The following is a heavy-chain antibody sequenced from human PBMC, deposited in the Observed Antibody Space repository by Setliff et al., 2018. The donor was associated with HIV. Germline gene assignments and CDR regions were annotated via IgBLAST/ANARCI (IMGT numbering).Heavy chain of an antibody. J-gene: IGHJ6*03. V-gene: IGHV5-51*01. Sequence: PGESLKISCKGPGYSFTNYWIGWVRQVPGKGLEWMGIIYPADSDTRYSPSFQGQVTISADKSISTAYLQWSSLRASDTAVYYCSRASDPSHRMPPTNYYYYMDVWGKGTKVTVS. CDR1: GYSFTNYW. CDR3: SRASDPSHRMPPTNYYYYMDV. CDR2: IYPADSDT. D-gene: IGHD2-2*01.